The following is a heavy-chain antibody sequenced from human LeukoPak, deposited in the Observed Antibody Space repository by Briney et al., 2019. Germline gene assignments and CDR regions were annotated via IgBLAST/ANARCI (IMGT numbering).Heavy chain of an antibody. D-gene: IGHD1-1*01. CDR2: INTSGGSA. CDR3: ARGTPTYYYYYDMDV. CDR1: GYTFTSYY. Sequence: ASVKVSCKASGYTFTSYYIHWVRQGPGQGLEWMGIINTSGGSASYAQKFQGRVTMTSDTSTSTVYKELSSLRSEDTAVYHCARGTPTYYYYYDMDVWGQGTTVTVSS. J-gene: IGHJ6*02. V-gene: IGHV1-46*01.